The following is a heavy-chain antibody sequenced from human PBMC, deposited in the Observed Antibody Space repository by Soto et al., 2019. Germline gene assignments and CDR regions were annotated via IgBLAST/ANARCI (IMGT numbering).Heavy chain of an antibody. V-gene: IGHV1-3*01. J-gene: IGHJ6*04. Sequence: ASVKVSCKASGYTFSTYAMHWVRQAPGQSLEWMGWVNGGTGQTKYSQRFQDRVTIARDASASTAYMELSSLRSEDTAVYYCARGKGMKENYYSPGLDIGGKGTRVPVPS. D-gene: IGHD3-10*01. CDR2: VNGGTGQT. CDR3: ARGKGMKENYYSPGLDI. CDR1: GYTFSTYA.